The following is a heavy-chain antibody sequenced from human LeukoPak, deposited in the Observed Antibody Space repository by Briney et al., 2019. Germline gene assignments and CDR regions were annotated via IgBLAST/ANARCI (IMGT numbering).Heavy chain of an antibody. J-gene: IGHJ4*02. D-gene: IGHD1-14*01. CDR3: AKATGYLL. V-gene: IGHV3-48*03. CDR2: ISSSGSTI. CDR1: GFTFSSYE. Sequence: PGGSLRLSCAASGFTFSSYEMNLVRQAPGKGLEWVSYISSSGSTIYYADSVKGRFTISRANSENTLYLQMNNLRAEDTAVYYCAKATGYLLWGQGTLVTVSS.